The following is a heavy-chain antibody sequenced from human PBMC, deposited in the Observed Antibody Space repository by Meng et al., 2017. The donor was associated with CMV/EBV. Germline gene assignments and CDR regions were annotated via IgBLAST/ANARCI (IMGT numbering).Heavy chain of an antibody. CDR2: IKSKTDGGTT. CDR1: GFTFSNAR. J-gene: IGHJ4*02. V-gene: IGHV3-15*01. CDR3: TTEGVRDCGGDCWAGTSY. D-gene: IGHD2-21*01. Sequence: GESLKISCAASGFTFSNARMSWVRQAPGKGLEWVGRIKSKTDGGTTDYAAPVKGRFTISRDDSKNTLYLQMNSLKTEDTAVYYCTTEGVRDCGGDCWAGTSYWGQGTLVTVSS.